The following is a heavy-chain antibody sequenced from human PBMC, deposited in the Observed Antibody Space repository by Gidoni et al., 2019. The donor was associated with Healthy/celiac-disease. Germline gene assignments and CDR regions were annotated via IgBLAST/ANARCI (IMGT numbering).Heavy chain of an antibody. CDR1: GGTFSSYA. D-gene: IGHD6-13*01. V-gene: IGHV1-69*06. Sequence: QVQLVQSGAEVKKPGSSENVSCKASGGTFSSYAISWVRQAPGQGLEWMGGIIPIFGTANYAQKFQGRVTSTADKSTSTAYMELSSLRSEDTAVYYCAREERISSSWYDYWGQGTLVTVSS. J-gene: IGHJ4*02. CDR2: IIPIFGTA. CDR3: AREERISSSWYDY.